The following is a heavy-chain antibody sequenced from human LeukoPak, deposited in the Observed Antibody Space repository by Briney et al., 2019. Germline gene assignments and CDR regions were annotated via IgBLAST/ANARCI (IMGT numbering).Heavy chain of an antibody. J-gene: IGHJ6*03. CDR3: ARDLVGATAFYYYYYMDV. D-gene: IGHD1-26*01. Sequence: PSETLSLTCAVYGGSFSGYYWSWIRQPPGKGLEWIGEINHSGSTNYNPSLKSRVTISVDTSKNQFSLKLSSVTAADTAVYYCARDLVGATAFYYYYYMDVWGKGTTVTISS. V-gene: IGHV4-34*01. CDR1: GGSFSGYY. CDR2: INHSGST.